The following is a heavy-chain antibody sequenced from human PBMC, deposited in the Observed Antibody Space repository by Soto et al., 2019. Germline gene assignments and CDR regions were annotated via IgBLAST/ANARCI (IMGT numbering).Heavy chain of an antibody. D-gene: IGHD5-18*01. CDR1: SGSISSSNW. V-gene: IGHV4-4*02. Sequence: SETLSLTCAVSSGSISSSNWWSWVRQPPGKGLEWIGYIYYSGSTYYNPSLKSRVTISVDTSKNQFSLKLSSVTAADTAVYYWASADSYGSVPFHYWGQGTLVTVSS. CDR3: ASADSYGSVPFHY. CDR2: IYYSGST. J-gene: IGHJ4*02.